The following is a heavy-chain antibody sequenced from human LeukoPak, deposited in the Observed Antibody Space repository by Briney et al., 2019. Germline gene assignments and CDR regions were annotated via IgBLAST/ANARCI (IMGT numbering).Heavy chain of an antibody. J-gene: IGHJ6*03. V-gene: IGHV4-59*01. D-gene: IGHD2-2*01. Sequence: PSETLSLTCTVSGGSISSYYWSWIRQPPGKGLEWIGYIYYSGSTNYNPSLKSRVTISVDTSKNQFSLKLSSVTAADTAVYYCAREKAGYCSSTSCREVNDYYYYYYMDVWGKGTTVTISS. CDR3: AREKAGYCSSTSCREVNDYYYYYYMDV. CDR1: GGSISSYY. CDR2: IYYSGST.